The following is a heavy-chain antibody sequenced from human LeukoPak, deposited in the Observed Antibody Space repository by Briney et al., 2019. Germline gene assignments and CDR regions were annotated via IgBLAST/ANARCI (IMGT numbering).Heavy chain of an antibody. V-gene: IGHV3-48*01. Sequence: GGSLRLSCAASEFIFSGYWMNWVRQAPGKGLEWISYIGIDSGNTNYADSVKGRFTISGDKAKNSLYLQMNSLRVGDTAVYYCARDYKYAFDNWGQGTLVTVSS. J-gene: IGHJ4*02. CDR1: EFIFSGYW. CDR2: IGIDSGNT. D-gene: IGHD5-24*01. CDR3: ARDYKYAFDN.